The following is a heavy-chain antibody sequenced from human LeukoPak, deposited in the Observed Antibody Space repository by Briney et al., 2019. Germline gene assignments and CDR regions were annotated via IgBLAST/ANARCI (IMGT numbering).Heavy chain of an antibody. CDR2: MNPNSGNT. CDR3: ARGPRSGYRYYFDY. J-gene: IGHJ4*02. V-gene: IGHV1-8*01. D-gene: IGHD3-3*01. CDR1: GYTFTSYD. Sequence: GASVKVSCKASGYTFTSYDINWVRQATGQGLEWMGWMNPNSGNTGYAQKFQGRVTMTRNTSISTAYMELRSLRSDDTAVYYCARGPRSGYRYYFDYWGQGTLVTVSS.